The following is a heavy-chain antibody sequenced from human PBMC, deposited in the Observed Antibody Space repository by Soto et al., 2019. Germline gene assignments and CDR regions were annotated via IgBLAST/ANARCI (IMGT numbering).Heavy chain of an antibody. Sequence: QVQLQESGPGLVKPSETLSLTCTVSGGSISSYYWSWIRQPPGKGLEWIGYIYYSGSTNYNPSLKSRVTISVDTAKNQFSLKLSSVTAAETAVYYCASHVQWLVTFDYGGQGTLVTVSS. CDR1: GGSISSYY. J-gene: IGHJ4*02. V-gene: IGHV4-59*08. D-gene: IGHD6-19*01. CDR3: ASHVQWLVTFDY. CDR2: IYYSGST.